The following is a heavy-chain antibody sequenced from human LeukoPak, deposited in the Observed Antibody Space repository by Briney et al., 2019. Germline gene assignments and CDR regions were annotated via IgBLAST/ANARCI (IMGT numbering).Heavy chain of an antibody. D-gene: IGHD7-27*01. CDR3: ARSVNWGSPFDY. J-gene: IGHJ4*02. CDR2: IYHSGST. V-gene: IGHV4-38-2*02. Sequence: SETLSLTCTVSGYSISSGYYWGWIRQPPGKGLEWIGSIYHSGSTYYNPSLKSRVTISVDTSKNQFSLKLSSVTAADTAVYYCARSVNWGSPFDYWGQGTLVTVSS. CDR1: GYSISSGYY.